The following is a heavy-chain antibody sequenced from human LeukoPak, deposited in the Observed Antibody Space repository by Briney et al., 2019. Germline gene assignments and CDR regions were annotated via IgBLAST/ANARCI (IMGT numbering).Heavy chain of an antibody. CDR3: ARVSWFGELLSYYYYMDV. CDR2: IYYSGST. D-gene: IGHD3-10*01. Sequence: SETLSLTCTVSGGSISSYYWSWIRQPPGKGLEWIGYIYYSGSTNYNPSLKSRVTISVDTSKNQFSLKLSSVTAADTAVYYCARVSWFGELLSYYYYMDVWGKGPRSPSP. CDR1: GGSISSYY. J-gene: IGHJ6*03. V-gene: IGHV4-59*01.